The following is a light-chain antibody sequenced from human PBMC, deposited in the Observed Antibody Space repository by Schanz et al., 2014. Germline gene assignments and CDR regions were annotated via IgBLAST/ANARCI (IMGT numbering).Light chain of an antibody. J-gene: IGLJ3*02. V-gene: IGLV1-44*01. CDR2: SSN. Sequence: QSVLTQPPSASGTPGQRVTISCSGSSSNIGSTTVNWYQQLPGTAPKLLIYSSNQRPSGVPDRFSGSKSGNTASLTISGLQADDEADYYCSSYAGSYTWLFGGGTKVTVL. CDR3: SSYAGSYTWL. CDR1: SSNIGSTT.